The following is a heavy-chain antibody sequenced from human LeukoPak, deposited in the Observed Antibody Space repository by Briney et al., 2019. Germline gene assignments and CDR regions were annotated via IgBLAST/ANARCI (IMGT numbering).Heavy chain of an antibody. CDR2: IYTSGST. D-gene: IGHD4-17*01. J-gene: IGHJ6*03. CDR1: GDSISSGNYY. Sequence: TLSLTCTVSGDSISSGNYYWTWIRQPAGKGLEWIGRIYTSGSTNYNPSLKSRVTISVDTSKNQFSLKLSSVTAADTAVYYCARQGDGDYHGEGYYYYMDVWGKGTTVTISS. CDR3: ARQGDGDYHGEGYYYYMDV. V-gene: IGHV4-61*02.